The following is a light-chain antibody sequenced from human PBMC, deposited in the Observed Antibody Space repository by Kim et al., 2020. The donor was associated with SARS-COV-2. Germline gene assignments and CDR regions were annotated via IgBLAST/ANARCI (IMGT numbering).Light chain of an antibody. Sequence: SYELTQPPSLSVSPGQTARITCGGNNIGSKSVHWYQQRPGQAPVLVIYYDIDRPSGIPERFSGSNSGNTATLTISRVDAGDEADDYCQGWYSSSPHPVV. J-gene: IGLJ2*01. V-gene: IGLV3-21*02. CDR2: YDI. CDR1: NIGSKS. CDR3: QGWYSSSPHPVV.